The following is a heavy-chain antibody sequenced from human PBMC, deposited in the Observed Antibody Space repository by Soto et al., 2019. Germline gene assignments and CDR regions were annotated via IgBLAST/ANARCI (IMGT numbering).Heavy chain of an antibody. CDR1: GGSISSGGYS. CDR2: IYHSGST. CDR3: ARVPDR. V-gene: IGHV4-30-2*01. J-gene: IGHJ5*02. Sequence: QLQLQESGSGLVKPSQTLSLTCAVSGGSISSGGYSWRWIRQPPGKGLEWIGYIYHSGSTYYNPSLKSRVTISVDRSKHQFSLKLSYVTAADTAVYCCARVPDRWGQGTLVTVSS.